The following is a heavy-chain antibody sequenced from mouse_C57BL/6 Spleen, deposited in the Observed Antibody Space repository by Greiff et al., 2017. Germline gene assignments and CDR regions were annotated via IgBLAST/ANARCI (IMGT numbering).Heavy chain of an antibody. Sequence: VQLKESGPELVKPGASVKISCKASGYSFTGYYMNWVKQSPEKSLEWIGEINPSTGGTTYNQKFKAKATLTVDKSSSTAYMQLKSLTSEDSAVYYCARSGNYGYYFDYWGQGTTLTVSS. CDR2: INPSTGGT. D-gene: IGHD2-1*01. J-gene: IGHJ2*01. V-gene: IGHV1-42*01. CDR1: GYSFTGYY. CDR3: ARSGNYGYYFDY.